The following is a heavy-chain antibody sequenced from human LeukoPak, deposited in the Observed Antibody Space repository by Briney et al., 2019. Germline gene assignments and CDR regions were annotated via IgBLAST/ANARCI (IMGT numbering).Heavy chain of an antibody. J-gene: IGHJ4*02. Sequence: ASVKVSCKASGCTLTGYYMHWVRQAPGQGLEWMGRINPNSGGTNYAQKFQGRVTMTRDTSISTAYMELSRLRSDDTAVYYCARDQYYGSGSFDYWGQGTLVTVSS. V-gene: IGHV1-2*06. CDR3: ARDQYYGSGSFDY. CDR2: INPNSGGT. D-gene: IGHD3-10*01. CDR1: GCTLTGYY.